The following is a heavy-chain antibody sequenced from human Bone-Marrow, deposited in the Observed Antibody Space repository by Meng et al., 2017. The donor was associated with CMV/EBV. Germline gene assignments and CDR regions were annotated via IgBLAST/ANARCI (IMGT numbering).Heavy chain of an antibody. D-gene: IGHD4-23*01. CDR3: AGSTVVNVGGF. CDR1: GFTFSSHE. Sequence: GESLKISCAASGFTFSSHEMNWVRQAPGKGLEWVSYISYSGSTIYYADSVKGRFTISRDNARNSLYLQMNSLTPEDTAVYHCAGSTVVNVGGFWGRGSLVTVSS. V-gene: IGHV3-48*03. CDR2: ISYSGSTI. J-gene: IGHJ4*02.